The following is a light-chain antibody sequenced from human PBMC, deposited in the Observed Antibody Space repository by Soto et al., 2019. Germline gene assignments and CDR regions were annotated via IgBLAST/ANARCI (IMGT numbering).Light chain of an antibody. CDR1: QSVSSY. Sequence: EIVLTQSPATLSLSPGERATLSCRASQSVSSYLAWYQQKPGQAPRLLIYDASNRATGIPARFSGSGSGTDFTLTISSLEPEDFAVYYCQQHSIGGVTFGQGTRLEIK. CDR2: DAS. CDR3: QQHSIGGVT. V-gene: IGKV3-11*01. J-gene: IGKJ5*01.